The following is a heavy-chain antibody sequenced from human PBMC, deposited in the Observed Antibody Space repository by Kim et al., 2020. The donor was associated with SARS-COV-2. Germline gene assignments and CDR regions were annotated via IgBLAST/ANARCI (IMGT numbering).Heavy chain of an antibody. J-gene: IGHJ5*02. CDR2: ISSSSSYI. V-gene: IGHV3-21*01. D-gene: IGHD2-15*01. CDR1: GFTFSSYS. Sequence: GGSLRLSCAASGFTFSSYSMNWVRQAPGKGLEWVSSISSSSSYIYYADSVKGRFTISRDNAKNSLYLQMNSLRAEDTAVYYCASWGRCSGGSCYRNWFDPWGQGTLVTVSS. CDR3: ASWGRCSGGSCYRNWFDP.